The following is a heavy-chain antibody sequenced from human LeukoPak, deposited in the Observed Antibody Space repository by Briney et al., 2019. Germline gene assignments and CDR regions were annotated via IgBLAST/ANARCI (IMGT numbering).Heavy chain of an antibody. CDR2: ISGSGGTT. Sequence: GGSLRLSCAASGFTFSSYAMSWVRQAPGKGLEWVPSISGSGGTTYYADSVKGRFSISRDNSKNTVYMQMTSLRAEDTAVYYCSGGFYFDFWGQGTLVTVSS. J-gene: IGHJ4*02. CDR1: GFTFSSYA. CDR3: SGGFYFDF. V-gene: IGHV3-23*01.